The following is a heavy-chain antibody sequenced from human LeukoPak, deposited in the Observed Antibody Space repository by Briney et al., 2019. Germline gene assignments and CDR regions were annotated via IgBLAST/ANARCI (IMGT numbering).Heavy chain of an antibody. CDR2: INVDGGHI. Sequence: GGSLRLSCAASRFAFHNYAMTWISQAPERGLEWVSSINVDGGHIKYTDSTKGRFTISRDNSKGTLYLQMDSLRVEDTAVYYCGKDPNGDYIGAFDFWGQGTMVTVSS. CDR1: RFAFHNYA. J-gene: IGHJ3*01. CDR3: GKDPNGDYIGAFDF. V-gene: IGHV3-23*01. D-gene: IGHD4-17*01.